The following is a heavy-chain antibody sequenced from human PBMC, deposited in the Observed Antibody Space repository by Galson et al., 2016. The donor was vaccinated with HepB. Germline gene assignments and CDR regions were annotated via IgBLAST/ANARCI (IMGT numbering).Heavy chain of an antibody. J-gene: IGHJ4*02. CDR3: ARDGYNCGLDC. CDR2: IHYSGDT. CDR1: GGSISTYY. V-gene: IGHV4-59*01. Sequence: SETLSLTCTVSGGSISTYYWNWIRQPPGKGLEWIGCIHYSGDTKSDPSLKSRVTMSLDTSKNQFSLQLSSVTAAYPAIYYCARDGYNCGLDCWGQGTLVTVSS. D-gene: IGHD5-24*01.